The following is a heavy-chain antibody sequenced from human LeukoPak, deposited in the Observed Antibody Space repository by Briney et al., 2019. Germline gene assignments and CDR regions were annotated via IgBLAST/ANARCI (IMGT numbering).Heavy chain of an antibody. CDR1: GFSFDDYA. Sequence: GGSLRLSCAASGFSFDDYAMHCVRQAPGEGRGWVSVVCWNSGNIGYADSLKGRVTISRDNAKKSLYVQMNSLRTEDTALYYCAKARRDNVFDYWGQGTLVTVPS. D-gene: IGHD1-1*01. V-gene: IGHV3-9*01. CDR3: AKARRDNVFDY. CDR2: VCWNSGNI. J-gene: IGHJ4*02.